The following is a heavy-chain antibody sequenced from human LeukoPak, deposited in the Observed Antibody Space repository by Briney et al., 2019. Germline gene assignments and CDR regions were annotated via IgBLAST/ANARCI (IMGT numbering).Heavy chain of an antibody. CDR1: GYTFTSYY. J-gene: IGHJ4*02. CDR2: INPSGGST. Sequence: ASVKVSCKASGYTFTSYYMHWVRQAPGQGLEWMGIINPSGGSTSYAQKFQGRVTMTRDTSTSTVYMELSSLRSEDTAVYYCAREFLWWLVGGARYYFDYWAREPWSPSPQ. CDR3: AREFLWWLVGGARYYFDY. D-gene: IGHD5-12*01. V-gene: IGHV1-46*01.